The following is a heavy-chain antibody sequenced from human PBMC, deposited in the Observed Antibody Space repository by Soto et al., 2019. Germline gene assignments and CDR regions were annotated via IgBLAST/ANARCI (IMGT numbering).Heavy chain of an antibody. Sequence: SVKVSCKASERTFRIDTITWPRHPPGEGLEWMGGITPMFGTPNYAQKFWGRVTIPADESTSTAYMEMRSLRSEDTAMYFCARDGTLYDSRAYYYLCWGQGTMVTVSS. CDR3: ARDGTLYDSRAYYYLC. V-gene: IGHV1-69*13. CDR1: ERTFRIDT. CDR2: ITPMFGTP. D-gene: IGHD3-22*01. J-gene: IGHJ1*01.